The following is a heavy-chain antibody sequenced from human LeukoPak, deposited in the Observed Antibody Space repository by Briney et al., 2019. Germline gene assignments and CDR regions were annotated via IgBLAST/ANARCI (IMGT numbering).Heavy chain of an antibody. CDR2: IIPIFGTA. V-gene: IGHV1-69*05. CDR1: GGTFSSYA. J-gene: IGHJ4*02. CDR3: ARRTVTTRCSDY. Sequence: SVNVSCKASGGTFSSYAISWVRQAPGQGLEWMGGIIPIFGTANYAQKFQGRVTITTDESTSTAYMELSSLRSVDTAVYYCARRTVTTRCSDYWGQGTLVTVSS. D-gene: IGHD4-17*01.